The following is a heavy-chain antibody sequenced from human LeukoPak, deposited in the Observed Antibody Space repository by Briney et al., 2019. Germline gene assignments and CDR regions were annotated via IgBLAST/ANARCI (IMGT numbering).Heavy chain of an antibody. Sequence: GGSLRLSCAASGFTFSSYSMNWVRQAPGKGLEWVSSISSSSSYIYYADSVKGRFTISRDNAKNSLYLQMNSLRAEDTAVYYCASPYCSGGSCYSYYYYYGMDVWGQGTTVTVSS. D-gene: IGHD2-15*01. CDR3: ASPYCSGGSCYSYYYYYGMDV. CDR2: ISSSSSYI. CDR1: GFTFSSYS. J-gene: IGHJ6*02. V-gene: IGHV3-21*01.